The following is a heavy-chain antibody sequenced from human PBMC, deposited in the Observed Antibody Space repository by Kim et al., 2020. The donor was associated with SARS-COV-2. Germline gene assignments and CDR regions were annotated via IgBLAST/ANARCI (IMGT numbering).Heavy chain of an antibody. Sequence: GGSLRLSCAASGFTFSSYGMHWVRQAPGKGLEWVAVIWYDGSNKYYADSVKGRFTISRDNSKNTLYLQMNSLRAEDTAVYYCARPIVGDYGDYEEDAFDIWGQGTMVTVSS. D-gene: IGHD4-17*01. CDR2: IWYDGSNK. CDR3: ARPIVGDYGDYEEDAFDI. CDR1: GFTFSSYG. J-gene: IGHJ3*02. V-gene: IGHV3-33*01.